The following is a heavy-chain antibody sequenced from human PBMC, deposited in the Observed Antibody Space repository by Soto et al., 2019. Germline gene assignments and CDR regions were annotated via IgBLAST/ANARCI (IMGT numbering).Heavy chain of an antibody. V-gene: IGHV4-30-2*01. Sequence: PSETLSLTCAVSGGSISGGGYSWSWIRQPPGKGLEWIGYIYHSGSTYYNPSLKSRVTISVDRSKNQFSLKLSSVTAADTAVYYXARGGNDLIYYYYGMDVWGQGTTVTVSS. J-gene: IGHJ6*02. D-gene: IGHD1-1*01. CDR3: ARGGNDLIYYYYGMDV. CDR1: GGSISGGGYS. CDR2: IYHSGST.